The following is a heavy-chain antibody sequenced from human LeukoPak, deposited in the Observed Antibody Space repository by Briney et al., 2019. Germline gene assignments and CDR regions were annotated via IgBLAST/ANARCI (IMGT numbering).Heavy chain of an antibody. CDR1: GGSFSGYY. J-gene: IGHJ3*02. V-gene: IGHV4-34*01. D-gene: IGHD3-9*01. CDR2: INHSGST. CDR3: ARGVGLGLRYFDWLLNAFDI. Sequence: PSETLSLTCAVYGGSFSGYYWSWIRQPPGKGLEWIGEINHSGSTNYNPSLKSRVTISVDTSKNQFSLKLSSVTAADTAVYYCARGVGLGLRYFDWLLNAFDIWGQGTMVTVSS.